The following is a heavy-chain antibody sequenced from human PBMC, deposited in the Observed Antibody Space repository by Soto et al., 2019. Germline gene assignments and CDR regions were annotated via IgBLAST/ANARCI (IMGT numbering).Heavy chain of an antibody. V-gene: IGHV4-34*01. Sequence: QVQLQQWGAGLLKPSETLSLTCAVYGGSFSGYYWSWIRQPPGKGLEWIGEINHSGSTNYNPSLKCRVTITVTTSKNQFSLKLSAVTAADTAVYYWARKDPTKRFDPWGQGTLVTVSS. J-gene: IGHJ5*02. CDR2: INHSGST. CDR1: GGSFSGYY. D-gene: IGHD5-12*01. CDR3: ARKDPTKRFDP.